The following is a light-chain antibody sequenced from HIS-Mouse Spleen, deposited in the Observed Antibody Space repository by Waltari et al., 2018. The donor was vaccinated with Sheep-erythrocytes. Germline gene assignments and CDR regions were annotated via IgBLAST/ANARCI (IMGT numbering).Light chain of an antibody. CDR2: GAS. CDR3: QQYGSSLRT. J-gene: IGKJ1*01. CDR1: QSVSSSY. V-gene: IGKV3-20*01. Sequence: DIVLTQSPGTLSLSPGARATLSCRASQSVSSSYLAWYQQKPGQAPRLLIYGASSRATGIPDRFSGSGSGTDFTLTISRLEPEDFAVYYCQQYGSSLRTFGQGTKVEIK.